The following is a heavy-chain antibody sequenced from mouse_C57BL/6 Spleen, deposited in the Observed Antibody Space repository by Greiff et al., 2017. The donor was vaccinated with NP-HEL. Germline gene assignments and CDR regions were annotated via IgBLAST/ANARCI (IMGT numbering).Heavy chain of an antibody. Sequence: EVQRVESGGGLVKPGGSLKLSCAASGFTFSSYAMSWVRQTPEKRLEWVATISDGGSYTYYPDNVKGRFTISRDNAKNNLYLQMSHLKSEDTAMYYCARDGDGYDGGAWFAYWGQGTLVTVSA. V-gene: IGHV5-4*01. CDR1: GFTFSSYA. CDR2: ISDGGSYT. D-gene: IGHD2-2*01. J-gene: IGHJ3*01. CDR3: ARDGDGYDGGAWFAY.